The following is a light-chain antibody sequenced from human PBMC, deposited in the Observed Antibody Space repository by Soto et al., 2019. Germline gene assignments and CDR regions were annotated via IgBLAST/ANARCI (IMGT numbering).Light chain of an antibody. CDR1: QSVSNY. CDR3: QHYSTSAFT. V-gene: IGKV3-20*01. J-gene: IGKJ3*01. Sequence: EIVLTQSPGTLSLSPGERATLSCRASQSVSNYLVWYRQRPGQAPRLLIHGASIRATGIPDRFSGSGSGADFTLTISRLEPEDFAVYYCQHYSTSAFTFGPGTKVYIK. CDR2: GAS.